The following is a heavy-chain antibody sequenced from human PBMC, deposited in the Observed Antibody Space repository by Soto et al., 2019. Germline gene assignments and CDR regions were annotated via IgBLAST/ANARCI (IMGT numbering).Heavy chain of an antibody. CDR3: ARRGGSYPIGMDV. V-gene: IGHV5-51*01. J-gene: IGHJ6*02. CDR1: GYSFTSYW. D-gene: IGHD1-26*01. Sequence: XXSLKISCKGSGYSFTSYWIVWVRQMPGKGLEWMGIIYPGDSDTRYSPSFQGQVTISADKSISTAYLQWSSLKASDTAMYYCARRGGSYPIGMDVWGQGTTVTVSS. CDR2: IYPGDSDT.